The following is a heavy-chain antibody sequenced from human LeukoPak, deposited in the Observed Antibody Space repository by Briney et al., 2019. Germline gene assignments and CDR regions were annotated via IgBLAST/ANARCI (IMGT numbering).Heavy chain of an antibody. V-gene: IGHV4-39*01. CDR3: VKSGGYGLIDY. Sequence: SETLSLTCAVSGASISGSGYYLGWIRQPPGKGLEWIGNIYYTGSTYYNASLQSRVTISIDTSKNQFSLRLNSATAADTAMYYCVKSGGYGLIDYWGQGTLVTVSS. D-gene: IGHD1-26*01. J-gene: IGHJ4*02. CDR1: GASISGSGYY. CDR2: IYYTGST.